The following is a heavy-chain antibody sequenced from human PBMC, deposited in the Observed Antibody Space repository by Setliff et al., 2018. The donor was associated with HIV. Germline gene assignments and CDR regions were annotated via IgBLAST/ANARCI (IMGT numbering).Heavy chain of an antibody. J-gene: IGHJ4*02. Sequence: SETLSLTCAVSGGSISSYYWNWIRQSPGKGLQWIGYMYYSGSTSYNPSLNSRVTMSVDTSRDQFSLKLSSVTAADTAVYYCARTRGRAPVSYYFDNWGQGRLVTVSS. CDR3: ARTRGRAPVSYYFDN. D-gene: IGHD2-2*01. CDR1: GGSISSYY. V-gene: IGHV4-59*01. CDR2: MYYSGST.